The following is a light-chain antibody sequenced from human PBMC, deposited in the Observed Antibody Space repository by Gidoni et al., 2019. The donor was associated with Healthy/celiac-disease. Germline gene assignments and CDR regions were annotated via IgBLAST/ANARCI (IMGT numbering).Light chain of an antibody. Sequence: SSELTQPPSVSVSPGQTASITCSGDKLGDKYACCYQQKPGQSPVLVIYQDSKRPSGIPERFSGSNSGNTATLTISGTQAMDEADYYCQAWDSSTAAFGGGTKLTVL. CDR1: KLGDKY. CDR2: QDS. V-gene: IGLV3-1*01. J-gene: IGLJ2*01. CDR3: QAWDSSTAA.